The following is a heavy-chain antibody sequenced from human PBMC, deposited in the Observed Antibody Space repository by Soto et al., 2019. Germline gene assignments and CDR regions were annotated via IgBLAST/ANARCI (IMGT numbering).Heavy chain of an antibody. CDR3: ARWRRYYDSNGYYAYNWFDP. D-gene: IGHD3-22*01. CDR2: IYYSGST. J-gene: IGHJ5*02. CDR1: GGSISSYY. Sequence: SETLSLTCTVSGGSISSYYWIWIRQPPGKGLEWIGYIYYSGSTNYNPSLKSRVTISVDTSKNQFSLKLSSVTAADTAVYYCARWRRYYDSNGYYAYNWFDPWGQGTLVTVSS. V-gene: IGHV4-59*01.